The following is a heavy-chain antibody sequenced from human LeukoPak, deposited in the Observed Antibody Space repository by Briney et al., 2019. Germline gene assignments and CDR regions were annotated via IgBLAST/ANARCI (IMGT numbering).Heavy chain of an antibody. CDR2: INTDGSST. V-gene: IGHV3-74*01. Sequence: PGGSLRLSCAASGFTFSSYWMHWVRQAPGKGLVWVSRINTDGSSTSYADSVKGRFTISRDNARNTLYLQMNSLRAEDTAVYYCARGGYGDDDLFEYWGQGTLVTVSP. CDR1: GFTFSSYW. CDR3: ARGGYGDDDLFEY. D-gene: IGHD4-17*01. J-gene: IGHJ4*02.